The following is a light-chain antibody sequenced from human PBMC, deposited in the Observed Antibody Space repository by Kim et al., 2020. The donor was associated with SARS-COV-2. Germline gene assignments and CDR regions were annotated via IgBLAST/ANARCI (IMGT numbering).Light chain of an antibody. V-gene: IGLV3-19*01. J-gene: IGLJ2*01. Sequence: SSELTQDPAVSVALGQTVRITCQGGSLRTYYASWYQQKPGQAPILVIYGKNNRPSGIPDRFSGSSSGNTASLTVTGAQAVDEADYYCNSRDNSGDHVVFGGGTQLTVL. CDR1: SLRTYY. CDR2: GKN. CDR3: NSRDNSGDHVV.